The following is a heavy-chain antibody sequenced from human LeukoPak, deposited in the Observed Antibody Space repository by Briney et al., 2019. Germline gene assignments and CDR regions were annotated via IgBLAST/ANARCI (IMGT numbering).Heavy chain of an antibody. CDR1: GGSISSGDYY. Sequence: SETLSLTCTVSGGSISSGDYYWSWIRQPPGKGLEWIGYIYYSGSTYYSPSLKSRVTISVDTSKNQFALKPSSVTAADTAVYYCARYDIAAAYFDYWGQGTLVTVSS. CDR3: ARYDIAAAYFDY. J-gene: IGHJ4*02. CDR2: IYYSGST. D-gene: IGHD6-13*01. V-gene: IGHV4-30-4*08.